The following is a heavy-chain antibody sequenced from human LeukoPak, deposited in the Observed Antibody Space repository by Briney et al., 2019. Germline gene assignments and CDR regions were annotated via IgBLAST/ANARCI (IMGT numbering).Heavy chain of an antibody. CDR1: GGSISSSSYY. CDR2: IYYSAST. J-gene: IGHJ4*02. V-gene: IGHV4-39*01. D-gene: IGHD3-22*01. Sequence: PSETLSLTCTVSGGSISSSSYYWGWIRQPPGKGLEWIASIYYSASTYYNPSLKSRVTISVDTSKNQFSLKLSSVTAADTAVYYCARHSPTYYYDSSGYNFDYWGQGTLVTVSS. CDR3: ARHSPTYYYDSSGYNFDY.